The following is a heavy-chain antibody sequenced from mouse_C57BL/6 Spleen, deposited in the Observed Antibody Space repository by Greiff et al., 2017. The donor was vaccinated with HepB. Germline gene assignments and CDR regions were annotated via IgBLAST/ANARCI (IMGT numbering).Heavy chain of an antibody. J-gene: IGHJ4*01. V-gene: IGHV1-64*01. D-gene: IGHD2-1*01. CDR2: IHPNSGST. CDR3: AREEGYYGNYVGMDY. CDR1: GYTFTSYW. Sequence: VKLQQPGAELVKPGASVKLSCKASGYTFTSYWMHWVKQRPGQGLEWIGMIHPNSGSTNYNEKFKSKATLTVDKSSSTAYMQLSSLTSEDSAVYYCAREEGYYGNYVGMDYWGQGTSVTVSS.